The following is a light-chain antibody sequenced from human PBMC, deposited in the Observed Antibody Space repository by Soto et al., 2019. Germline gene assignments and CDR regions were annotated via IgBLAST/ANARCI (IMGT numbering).Light chain of an antibody. CDR2: AAS. Sequence: DIQMTQSPSSLSASVGDGVTITCRASQSIGISLNWYQQRPGRAPKLLVFAASSLQSGVPSRFSGSGSGTDFTLTISSLHPEDFATYYCQQSYSSPTWTCGQGTKVEIK. CDR3: QQSYSSPTWT. J-gene: IGKJ1*01. CDR1: QSIGIS. V-gene: IGKV1-39*01.